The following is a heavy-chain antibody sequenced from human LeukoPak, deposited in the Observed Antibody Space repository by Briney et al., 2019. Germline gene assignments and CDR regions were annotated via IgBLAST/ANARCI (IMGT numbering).Heavy chain of an antibody. CDR2: ISAYNGNT. Sequence: GASVKVSCKASGYTFTSYGISWVRQAPGQGLEWMGWISAYNGNTNYAQKLQGRVTMTTDTSTSTAYMELRSLRSDDTAVYYCARPLTGYNLGAHFDYWGQGTLVTVSS. CDR3: ARPLTGYNLGAHFDY. CDR1: GYTFTSYG. V-gene: IGHV1-18*01. D-gene: IGHD3-9*01. J-gene: IGHJ4*02.